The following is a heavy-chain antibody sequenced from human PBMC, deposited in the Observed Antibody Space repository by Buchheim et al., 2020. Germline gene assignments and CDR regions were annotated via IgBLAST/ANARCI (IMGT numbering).Heavy chain of an antibody. V-gene: IGHV3-74*01. CDR2: ISIDGSST. J-gene: IGHJ4*02. D-gene: IGHD6-6*01. Sequence: EVQMVESGGGLVQPGGSLRLSCVASGFTFSNYWMHWVRQAPGQGLVWVSRISIDGSSTYYADSVKGRFTISRDNSKNTLYLQMNSLRAEDTAVYYWARSLIAAQIDYWGQGTL. CDR3: ARSLIAAQIDY. CDR1: GFTFSNYW.